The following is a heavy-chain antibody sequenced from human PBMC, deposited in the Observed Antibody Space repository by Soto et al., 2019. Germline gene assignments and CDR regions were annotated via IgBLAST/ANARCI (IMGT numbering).Heavy chain of an antibody. V-gene: IGHV1-18*01. J-gene: IGHJ6*02. Sequence: ASVKVSCKASGYTFTSYGISWARQAPGQGLEWMGWISAYNGDTNYAQKLQDRVTMTTDTSTSTVYMELRSLRSDDTAVYYCARDPGPGIAAAGAYYYYYGMDVWGQGTTVTVSS. CDR1: GYTFTSYG. CDR3: ARDPGPGIAAAGAYYYYYGMDV. D-gene: IGHD6-13*01. CDR2: ISAYNGDT.